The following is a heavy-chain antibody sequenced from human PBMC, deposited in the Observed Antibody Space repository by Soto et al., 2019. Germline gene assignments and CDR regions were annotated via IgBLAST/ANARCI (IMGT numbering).Heavy chain of an antibody. CDR3: ARDEYNGELDY. J-gene: IGHJ4*02. V-gene: IGHV3-7*01. D-gene: IGHD1-20*01. Sequence: GGSLRLSCTASGFTFTYSGMTWVRQAPGKGLEWVANIKQDGSEKYYVDSVKGRFTISRDNAKNSLYLQMNSLRAEDTAVYYCARDEYNGELDYWGQGTLVTVSS. CDR2: IKQDGSEK. CDR1: GFTFTYSG.